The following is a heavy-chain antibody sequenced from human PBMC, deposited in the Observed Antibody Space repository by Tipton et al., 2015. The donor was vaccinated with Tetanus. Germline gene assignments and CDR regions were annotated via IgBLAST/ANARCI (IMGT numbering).Heavy chain of an antibody. V-gene: IGHV3-33*01. CDR3: ARGAGTLGEYYFDY. Sequence: SLRLSCAASGFTFSSFGMHWVRQAPGKGLEWVAVIWYDGSDKYYADSVKGRFTISRDNSKNTLSLQMNSPRAEDTAVYYCARGAGTLGEYYFDYWGQGTLVTVSS. CDR2: IWYDGSDK. CDR1: GFTFSSFG. D-gene: IGHD3-10*01. J-gene: IGHJ4*02.